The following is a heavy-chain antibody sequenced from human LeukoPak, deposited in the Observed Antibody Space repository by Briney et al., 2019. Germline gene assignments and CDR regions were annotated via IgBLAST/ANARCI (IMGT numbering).Heavy chain of an antibody. CDR1: GYSFTVYY. CDR2: INPNSGGT. CDR3: ARGDSSPYYYFDY. V-gene: IGHV1-2*02. Sequence: ASVKVRCTASGYSFTVYYMHLVRQAPGQGLEWMGWINPNSGGTNYAQKFQGRVTMTRDTSISTAYMELSRLRSDDTAVFYCARGDSSPYYYFDYWGQGTLVTVSS. J-gene: IGHJ4*02. D-gene: IGHD3-22*01.